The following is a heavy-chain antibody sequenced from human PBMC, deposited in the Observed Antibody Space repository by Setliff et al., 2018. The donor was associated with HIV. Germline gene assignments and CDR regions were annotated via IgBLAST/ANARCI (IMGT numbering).Heavy chain of an antibody. J-gene: IGHJ4*02. V-gene: IGHV1-69*13. CDR2: IIPLFGTT. Sequence: SVKVSCKASGGTFSSYAISWVRQAPGQGLEWMGGIIPLFGTTNYAQKFQGRVTITADESTNTAHMELTSLRSIDTAMYYCATVFYYNSESYSLDYWGQGMLVTVSS. CDR3: ATVFYYNSESYSLDY. CDR1: GGTFSSYA. D-gene: IGHD3-10*01.